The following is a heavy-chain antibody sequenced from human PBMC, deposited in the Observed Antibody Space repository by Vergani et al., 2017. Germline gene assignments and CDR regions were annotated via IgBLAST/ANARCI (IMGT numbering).Heavy chain of an antibody. CDR1: GGSISSSSYY. D-gene: IGHD2-2*01. CDR3: AGSSTTWRYAFDI. Sequence: QLQLQESGPGLVKPSETLSLTCTVSGGSISSSSYYWGWIRQPPGKGLEWIGSIYYSGSTYYNPSLKSRVTISVATSKNQCSLKLSSVTAADTAVYYCAGSSTTWRYAFDIGGEGTMVTVSS. V-gene: IGHV4-39*07. J-gene: IGHJ3*02. CDR2: IYYSGST.